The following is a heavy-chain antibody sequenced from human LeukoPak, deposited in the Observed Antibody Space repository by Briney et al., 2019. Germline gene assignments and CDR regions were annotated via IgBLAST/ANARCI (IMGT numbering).Heavy chain of an antibody. CDR3: AKGAVGGAYDY. J-gene: IGHJ4*02. CDR2: ISDSAYST. CDR1: GFTFSSYA. Sequence: GGSLRLSCAASGFTFSSYAMSWVRQAPGKGLEWVSTISDSAYSTFYADSVKGRFTISRDDSQNTLYLQMNSLRAEDTAVYYCAKGAVGGAYDYWGQGTLVTVSS. D-gene: IGHD3-16*01. V-gene: IGHV3-23*01.